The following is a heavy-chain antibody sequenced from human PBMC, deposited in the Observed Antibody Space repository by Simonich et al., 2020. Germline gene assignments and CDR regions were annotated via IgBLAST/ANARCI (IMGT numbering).Heavy chain of an antibody. D-gene: IGHD6-6*01. V-gene: IGHV4-39*01. J-gene: IGHJ5*02. Sequence: QLQLQESGPGLVKPSETLSLTCTVSGGSISSSSYYWGWIRQPPGKGLEWIGSIYYSGSTDNNPSLKSRVTISVDTSKNQFSLKLSSVTAADTAVYYCARHPEYSSNWFDPWGQGTLVTVSS. CDR2: IYYSGST. CDR3: ARHPEYSSNWFDP. CDR1: GGSISSSSYY.